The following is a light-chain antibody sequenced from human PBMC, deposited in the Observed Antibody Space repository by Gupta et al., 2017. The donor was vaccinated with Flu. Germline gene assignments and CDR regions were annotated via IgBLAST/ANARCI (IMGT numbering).Light chain of an antibody. CDR2: EGS. J-gene: IGKJ2*02. CDR3: KGGKLPWT. Sequence: ALMTHSPHSLRVTLGQPAFIACRSSQSLGYKNGITYLNWCEQRPGHSPRRLIYEGSNRDTGGLGRFSGSGYCTDFALKSSGGEAEDVGVYYGKGGKLPWTFGQGTTLEI. CDR1: QSLGYKNGITY. V-gene: IGKV2-30*01.